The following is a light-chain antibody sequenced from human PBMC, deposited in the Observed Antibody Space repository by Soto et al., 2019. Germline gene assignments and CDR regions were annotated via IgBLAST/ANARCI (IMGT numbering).Light chain of an antibody. CDR3: QSYDSSLSVGV. V-gene: IGLV1-40*01. J-gene: IGLJ3*02. CDR1: SSNIGAGYD. Sequence: QLVLTQPPSVSGAPGQRVTISCTGSSSNIGAGYDVHWYQQLPGTAPKLLMFGNSNRPSGVPDRFSGSKSGTSASLAITGLQAEDEADYYCQSYDSSLSVGVFGGGTKLTVL. CDR2: GNS.